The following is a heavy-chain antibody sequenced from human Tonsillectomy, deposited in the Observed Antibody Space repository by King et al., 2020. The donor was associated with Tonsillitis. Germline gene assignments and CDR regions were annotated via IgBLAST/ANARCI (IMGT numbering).Heavy chain of an antibody. D-gene: IGHD3-22*01. V-gene: IGHV4-59*01. CDR1: GGAISNYY. CDR3: ARGGEYYDSSGYYSVPPDY. CDR2: IYYSGST. Sequence: VQLQESGPGLVKPSETLSLTCSVSGGAISNYYWNWIRKSPGKGQEWIGYIYYSGSTNYNPSLKSRVTISVDKSKNQFSLKLSSVTAADTAVYYCARGGEYYDSSGYYSVPPDYWGQRTLVTVSS. J-gene: IGHJ4*02.